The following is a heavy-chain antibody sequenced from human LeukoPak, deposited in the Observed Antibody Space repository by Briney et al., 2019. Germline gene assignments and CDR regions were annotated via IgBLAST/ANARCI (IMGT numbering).Heavy chain of an antibody. Sequence: ASVKVSCKASGYTFTSYGISWVRQAPGQGLEWMGWISAYNGNTNYAQKLQGRVTMTTDTYTSTAYMELRSLRSDDTAVYYCAREPGEKDDYGDGQDAFDIWGQGTMVTVSS. V-gene: IGHV1-18*01. CDR3: AREPGEKDDYGDGQDAFDI. J-gene: IGHJ3*02. CDR2: ISAYNGNT. D-gene: IGHD4-17*01. CDR1: GYTFTSYG.